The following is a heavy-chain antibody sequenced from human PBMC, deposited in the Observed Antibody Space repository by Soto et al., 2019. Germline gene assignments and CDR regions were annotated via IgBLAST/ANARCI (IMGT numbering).Heavy chain of an antibody. V-gene: IGHV1-8*01. CDR2: MNPNTGKA. J-gene: IGHJ4*02. CDR3: ARRKEGSGPHYFDH. CDR1: GYTFSTCD. Sequence: GASVKVSCKTSGYTFSTCDIHWVRQAPGQGLEWMGWMNPNTGKAGFAQKFQGRVTMTRDTSLGTAYMDLSGLTSEDTAVYYCARRKEGSGPHYFDHGGQGSLVTVPS.